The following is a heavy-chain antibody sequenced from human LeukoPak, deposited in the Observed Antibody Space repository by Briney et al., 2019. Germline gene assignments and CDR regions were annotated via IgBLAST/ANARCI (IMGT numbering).Heavy chain of an antibody. CDR1: GVTFSGSA. CDR2: IRSTANGYAT. CDR3: TGNYYGSGSYADFDY. J-gene: IGHJ4*02. Sequence: GGSLRLSCAASGVTFSGSALHWVRQASGKGLEWVGRIRSTANGYATAYAASVKGMFTISRDDSKNTAYLQMDSLKTEDAAVYYCTGNYYGSGSYADFDYWGQGTLVTVSS. V-gene: IGHV3-73*01. D-gene: IGHD3-10*01.